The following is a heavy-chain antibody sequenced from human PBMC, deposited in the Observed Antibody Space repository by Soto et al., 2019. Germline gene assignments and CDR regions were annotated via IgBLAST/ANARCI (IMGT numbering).Heavy chain of an antibody. CDR2: IWYDGSNK. D-gene: IGHD2-2*01. Sequence: ESGGGVVQPGRSLRLSCAASGFTFSSYGMHWVRQAPGKGLEWVAVIWYDGSNKYYADSVKGRFTISRDNSKNTLYLQMNSLRAEDTAVYYCARGVVPAAFYYYGMDVWGQGTTVTVSS. CDR1: GFTFSSYG. J-gene: IGHJ6*02. CDR3: ARGVVPAAFYYYGMDV. V-gene: IGHV3-33*01.